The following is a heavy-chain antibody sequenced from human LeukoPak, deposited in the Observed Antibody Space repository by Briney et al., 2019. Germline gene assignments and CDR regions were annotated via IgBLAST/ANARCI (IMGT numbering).Heavy chain of an antibody. Sequence: PSETLSLTCTVSGGSISSGNYYWGWIRQPPGKGLEWIGSISYSGSSDYNPSLKSRVTISVDTSKNQFSLKLSSVTAADTAVYYCARLAAAAGDYWGQGTLVTVSS. CDR3: ARLAAAAGDY. J-gene: IGHJ4*02. D-gene: IGHD6-13*01. V-gene: IGHV4-39*01. CDR2: ISYSGSS. CDR1: GGSISSGNYY.